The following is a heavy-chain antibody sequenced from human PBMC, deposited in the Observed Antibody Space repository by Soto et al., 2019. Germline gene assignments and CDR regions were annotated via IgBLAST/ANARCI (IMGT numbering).Heavy chain of an antibody. CDR2: SNPNSGAT. D-gene: IGHD2-15*01. CDR3: ARDDIVVVVAATYGMDV. J-gene: IGHJ6*02. Sequence: ASVKVSCKASGYTFIGFYIHWVRQAPGQGLEWMGWSNPNSGATNYAQKFQGRVTMTRDKSITTAYMELNRLRSDDTAVYYCARDDIVVVVAATYGMDVWGQGTTVTVSS. CDR1: GYTFIGFY. V-gene: IGHV1-2*02.